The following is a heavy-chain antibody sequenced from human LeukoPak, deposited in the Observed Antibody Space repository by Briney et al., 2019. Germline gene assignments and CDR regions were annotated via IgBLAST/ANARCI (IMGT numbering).Heavy chain of an antibody. CDR3: ARDPDPMFRGVMDVI. V-gene: IGHV3-53*01. J-gene: IGHJ4*02. CDR2: IYSGGST. Sequence: GGSLRLSCAASGFTVSSNYMSWVRQAPGKGLEWVSVIYSGGSTYYADSVKGRFTISRDNSKNTPYLQMNSLRAEDTAVYYCARDPDPMFRGVMDVIWGQGTLVTVSS. CDR1: GFTVSSNY. D-gene: IGHD3-10*01.